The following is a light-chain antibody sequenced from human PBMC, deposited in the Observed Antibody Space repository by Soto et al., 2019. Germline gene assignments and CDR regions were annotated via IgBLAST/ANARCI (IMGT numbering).Light chain of an antibody. J-gene: IGKJ5*01. CDR2: GAS. Sequence: EIVMTQSPATLSVSPGERATLSCRASQSVRSNLGWYQQKSGQAPRLLIYGASTRATDIPDRFSGRGSGTDFTLTISRLEPEDFAVYYCQQYGSSPPSSTFGQGTRLEIK. CDR3: QQYGSSPPSST. CDR1: QSVRSN. V-gene: IGKV3-20*01.